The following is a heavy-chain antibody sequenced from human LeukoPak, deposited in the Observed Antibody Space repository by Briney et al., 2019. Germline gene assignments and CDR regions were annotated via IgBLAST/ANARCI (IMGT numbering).Heavy chain of an antibody. CDR1: GGTFSSYA. J-gene: IGHJ4*02. CDR2: IIPIFGTA. Sequence: GASVKVSCKASGGTFSSYAISWVRQAPGQGLEWMGRIIPIFGTANYAQKFQGRVTTTTDESTSTAYMELSSLRSEDTAVYYCARQDYDYVWGSYRPFDYWGQGTLVTVSS. CDR3: ARQDYDYVWGSYRPFDY. D-gene: IGHD3-16*02. V-gene: IGHV1-69*05.